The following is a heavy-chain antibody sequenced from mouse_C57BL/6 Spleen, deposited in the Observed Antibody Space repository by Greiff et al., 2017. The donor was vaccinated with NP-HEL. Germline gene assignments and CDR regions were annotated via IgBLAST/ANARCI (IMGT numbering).Heavy chain of an antibody. CDR3: ARGITTVVEGAMVY. V-gene: IGHV1-39*01. Sequence: EVKLLESGPELVKPGASVKISCKASGYSFTDYNMNWVKQSNGKSLEWIGVINPNYGTTSYNQKFKGKATLTVDQSSSTAYMQLNSLTSEDSAVYYCARGITTVVEGAMVYWGQGTSVTVSS. J-gene: IGHJ4*01. D-gene: IGHD1-1*01. CDR2: INPNYGTT. CDR1: GYSFTDYN.